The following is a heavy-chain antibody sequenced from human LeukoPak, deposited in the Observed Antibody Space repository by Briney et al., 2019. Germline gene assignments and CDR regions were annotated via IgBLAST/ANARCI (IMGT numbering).Heavy chain of an antibody. D-gene: IGHD1-26*01. CDR2: INHSGST. J-gene: IGHJ3*02. CDR1: GGSFSGYY. V-gene: IGHV4-34*01. CDR3: AKGKWWELLPRRAFDI. Sequence: SETLSLTCAVYGGSFSGYYWSWIRQPPGKGLEWLGEINHSGSTNYNPSLKSRVTISVDTSKNQFSLKLSSVTAADTAVYYCAKGKWWELLPRRAFDIWGQGTMVTVSS.